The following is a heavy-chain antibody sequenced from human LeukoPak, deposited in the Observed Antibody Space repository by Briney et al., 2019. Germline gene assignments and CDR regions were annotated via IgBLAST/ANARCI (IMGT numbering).Heavy chain of an antibody. CDR2: ISYDGSNK. Sequence: GRSLRLSCAASGFTFSSYAMHWVRQAPGKGLEWVAVISYDGSNKYYADSVKGRFTISRDNSKNTLYLQMNSLRAEDTAVYYCAGDKATVTTLRGPLDYWGQGTLVTVSS. CDR3: AGDKATVTTLRGPLDY. CDR1: GFTFSSYA. J-gene: IGHJ4*02. V-gene: IGHV3-30-3*01. D-gene: IGHD4-17*01.